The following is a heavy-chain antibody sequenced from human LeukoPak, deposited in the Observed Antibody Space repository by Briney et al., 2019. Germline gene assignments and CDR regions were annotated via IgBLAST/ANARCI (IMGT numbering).Heavy chain of an antibody. J-gene: IGHJ4*02. Sequence: AGALQISSQGAAYSSPSYWMSWAGPMPGKGREWMGILNPGDCDSRYSPYFQGRVTISAEESTSTTYLLWSSMQGSEPAMYYCARPAGDYLIDWGQGTLVTVSS. V-gene: IGHV5-51*01. D-gene: IGHD4-17*01. CDR3: ARPAGDYLID. CDR2: LNPGDCDS. CDR1: AYSSPSYW.